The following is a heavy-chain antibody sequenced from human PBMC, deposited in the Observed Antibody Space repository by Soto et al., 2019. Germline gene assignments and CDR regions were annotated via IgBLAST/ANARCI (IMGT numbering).Heavy chain of an antibody. D-gene: IGHD3-3*02. Sequence: QAQLVQSGAEMKKPGASVKVSCKATGYTFSAYTMNWVRQAPGQSLEWMGWINAGSGNTKYSQNFQGRVSITRDTSASTDYMELTGLTSEDTSVYYCARDTETLGPRANDALDIWAKGQWSPSLQ. J-gene: IGHJ3*02. CDR1: GYTFSAYT. CDR2: INAGSGNT. CDR3: ARDTETLGPRANDALDI. V-gene: IGHV1-3*01.